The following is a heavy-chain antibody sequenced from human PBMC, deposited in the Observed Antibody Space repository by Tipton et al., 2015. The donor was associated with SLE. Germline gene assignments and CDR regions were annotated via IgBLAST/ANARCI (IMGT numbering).Heavy chain of an antibody. D-gene: IGHD6-13*01. CDR2: ISSSGCTI. J-gene: IGHJ2*01. CDR1: GFTFSSYE. CDR3: ARVSIAAAVTLYFDL. V-gene: IGHV3-48*03. Sequence: SLRLSCAASGFTFSSYEMNWVRQAPGKGLEWVSHISSSGCTIYYADSVKGRFTISRDNAKNSLYLQMTSLRAEDTAVYYCARVSIAAAVTLYFDLWGRGTLVTVSS.